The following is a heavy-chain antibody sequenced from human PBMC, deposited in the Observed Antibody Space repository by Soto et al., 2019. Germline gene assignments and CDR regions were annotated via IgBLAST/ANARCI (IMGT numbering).Heavy chain of an antibody. CDR1: GFTFSNYI. J-gene: IGHJ4*02. V-gene: IGHV3-48*01. CDR3: SRDPYVYYGSGSPAFDY. Sequence: GRSLSLWSAASGFTFSNYIMSWVRPAQGKGLEWVSYISSSSSTIYYADSVKGRFTISRDNAKNSLYLQMNSLRAEDTAVYYCSRDPYVYYGSGSPAFDYWVQGTLVTVSS. D-gene: IGHD3-10*01. CDR2: ISSSSSTI.